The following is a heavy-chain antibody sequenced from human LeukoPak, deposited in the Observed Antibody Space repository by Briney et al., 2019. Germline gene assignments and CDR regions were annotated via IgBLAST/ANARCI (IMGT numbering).Heavy chain of an antibody. V-gene: IGHV4-61*02. CDR3: ARRSLAVADDY. CDR2: IYTSGST. J-gene: IGHJ4*02. CDR1: GGSISSGSYY. Sequence: SQTLSLTCTVSGGSISSGSYYWSWIRQPAGKGLEWIGRIYTSGSTNYNPSLKSRVTISVDTSKYQFSLKLSSVTAADTAVYYCARRSLAVADDYWGQGTLVTVSS. D-gene: IGHD6-19*01.